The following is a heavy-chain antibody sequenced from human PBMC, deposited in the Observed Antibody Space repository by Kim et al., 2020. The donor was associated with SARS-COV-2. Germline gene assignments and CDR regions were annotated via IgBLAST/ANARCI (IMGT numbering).Heavy chain of an antibody. CDR3: ARGGFGELPK. CDR1: GGSFSGYY. V-gene: IGHV4-34*01. D-gene: IGHD3-10*01. Sequence: SETLSLTCAVYGGSFSGYYWSWIRQPPGKGLEWIGEINHSGSTNYNPSLKSRVTISVDTSKNQFSLKLSSVTAADTAVYYCARGGFGELPKWGQGTLVTV. J-gene: IGHJ4*02. CDR2: INHSGST.